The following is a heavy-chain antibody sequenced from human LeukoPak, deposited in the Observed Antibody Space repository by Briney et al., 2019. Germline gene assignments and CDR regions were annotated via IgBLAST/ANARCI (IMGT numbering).Heavy chain of an antibody. V-gene: IGHV3-9*03. Sequence: PGGSLRLSCAASGFTFDDYGMSWVRQAPGKGLEWVSGISWNSGSIGYADSVKGRFTISRDNAKNSLYLQMNSLRAEDMALYYCAKDVSGWFLWRFDPWGQGTLVTVSS. D-gene: IGHD6-19*01. CDR1: GFTFDDYG. CDR2: ISWNSGSI. J-gene: IGHJ5*02. CDR3: AKDVSGWFLWRFDP.